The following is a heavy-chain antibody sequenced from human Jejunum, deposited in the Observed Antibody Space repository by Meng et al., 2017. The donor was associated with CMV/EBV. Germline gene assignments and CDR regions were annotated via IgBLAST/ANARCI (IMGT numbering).Heavy chain of an antibody. D-gene: IGHD1-26*01. CDR1: GYTFFSYD. CDR3: ARGIVETTIDL. V-gene: IGHV1-18*01. J-gene: IGHJ5*02. Sequence: QVQLVQSGAEVKKPGASVKVSCKASGYTFFSYDITWVRQAPGQGLEWMGWISTYNGKTNFAQKLLGRVTMTTDTSTNTAYMELRSLRSDDTAIYYCARGIVETTIDLWGRGTLVTVSS. CDR2: ISTYNGKT.